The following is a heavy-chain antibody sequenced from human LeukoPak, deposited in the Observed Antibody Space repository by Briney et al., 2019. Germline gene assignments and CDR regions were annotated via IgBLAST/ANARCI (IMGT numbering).Heavy chain of an antibody. Sequence: GESLRLSCAASGFTFSTYSMNWVRQAPGKGLKWVSYISSSISTIYYADSVKGRFTISRDNAKNSLYLQMNSLRAEDTAVYYCARSCGGDCYSGFDYWGQGTLVTVSS. D-gene: IGHD2-21*02. J-gene: IGHJ4*02. V-gene: IGHV3-48*01. CDR1: GFTFSTYS. CDR3: ARSCGGDCYSGFDY. CDR2: ISSSISTI.